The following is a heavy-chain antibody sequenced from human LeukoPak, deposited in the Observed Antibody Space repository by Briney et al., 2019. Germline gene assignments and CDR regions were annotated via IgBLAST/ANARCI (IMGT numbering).Heavy chain of an antibody. Sequence: GGSLRLSCAASGFTFSSYWMSWVRQAPGKGLEWVANIKQDGSEKYYVDSVKGRFTISRDNAKNSLYLQMNSLRAEDTAVYYCATEVREKILWFGEPYFDYWGQGTLVTVSS. CDR1: GFTFSSYW. V-gene: IGHV3-7*01. J-gene: IGHJ4*02. CDR2: IKQDGSEK. D-gene: IGHD3-10*01. CDR3: ATEVREKILWFGEPYFDY.